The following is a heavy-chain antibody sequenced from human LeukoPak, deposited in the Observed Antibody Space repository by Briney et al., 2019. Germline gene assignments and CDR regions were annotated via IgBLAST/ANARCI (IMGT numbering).Heavy chain of an antibody. CDR2: ISGNSDNP. CDR1: GYTFTSYY. CDR3: ARDGTSTDDY. V-gene: IGHV1-18*03. D-gene: IGHD2-2*01. J-gene: IGHJ4*02. Sequence: ASVKVSCKASGYTFTSYYMHWVRQAPGQGLEWMGWISGNSDNPNYGQKFQGRFTLTTDSSTSTAYMELRNLRSDDMAVYYCARDGTSTDDYWGQGTLLTVSS.